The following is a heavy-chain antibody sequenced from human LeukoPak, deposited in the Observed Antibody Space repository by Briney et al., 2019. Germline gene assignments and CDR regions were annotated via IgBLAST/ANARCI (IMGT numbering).Heavy chain of an antibody. CDR1: GFTFSDYY. Sequence: GGSRRLSCAASGFTFSDYYMSWIRQAPGKGLEWVSYISSSGSTIYYADSVKGRFTISRDNAKNSLYLQMNSLRAEDTAVYYCARDYEQQLVTHSFDYWGQGTLVTVSS. CDR2: ISSSGSTI. V-gene: IGHV3-11*01. J-gene: IGHJ4*02. CDR3: ARDYEQQLVTHSFDY. D-gene: IGHD6-13*01.